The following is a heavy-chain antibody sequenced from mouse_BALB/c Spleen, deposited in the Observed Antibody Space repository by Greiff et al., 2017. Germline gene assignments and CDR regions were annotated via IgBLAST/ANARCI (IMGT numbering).Heavy chain of an antibody. Sequence: VQLQQSGTVLARPGASVKMSCKASGYTFTSYWMHWVKQRPGQGLEWIGAIYPGNSDTSYNQKFKGKAKLTAVTSTSTAYMELSSLTNEDSAVYYCTRKGNGNYDYAMDYWGQGTSVTVSS. CDR2: IYPGNSDT. V-gene: IGHV1-5*01. J-gene: IGHJ4*01. D-gene: IGHD2-1*01. CDR1: GYTFTSYW. CDR3: TRKGNGNYDYAMDY.